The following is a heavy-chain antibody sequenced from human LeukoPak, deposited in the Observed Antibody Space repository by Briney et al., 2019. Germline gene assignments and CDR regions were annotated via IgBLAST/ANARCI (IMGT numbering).Heavy chain of an antibody. CDR2: ISYDGSNK. V-gene: IGHV3-30-3*01. CDR1: GFTFSSYA. CDR3: ARGLHSRRLSPSGDAFDI. Sequence: PGGSLRLSCAASGFTFSSYAFHWVRQAPGKGLEWVAVISYDGSNKYYADSVKDRFIISRDNSKNTLYLQMNSLRAEDTAVYYCARGLHSRRLSPSGDAFDIWGQGTMVTVSS. D-gene: IGHD3-16*02. J-gene: IGHJ3*02.